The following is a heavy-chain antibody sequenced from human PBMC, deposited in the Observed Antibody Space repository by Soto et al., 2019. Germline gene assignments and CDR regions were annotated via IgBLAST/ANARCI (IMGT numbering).Heavy chain of an antibody. Sequence: GGSLRLSCAASGFTVNGNYMSWVRQAPGKGLVWVSRIHSDGSSTTYADSVKGRFTISRDNAKNTLYLQMNSLRAEDTAVYYCARGDRGAFDIWGQGTVVTVSS. CDR3: ARGDRGAFDI. D-gene: IGHD1-26*01. CDR1: GFTVNGNY. CDR2: IHSDGSST. J-gene: IGHJ3*02. V-gene: IGHV3-74*01.